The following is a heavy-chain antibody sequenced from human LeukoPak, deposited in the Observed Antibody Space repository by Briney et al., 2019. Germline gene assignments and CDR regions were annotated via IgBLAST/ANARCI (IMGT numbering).Heavy chain of an antibody. CDR2: ISAYNGNT. Sequence: ASVKVSCKASGYTFTSYSISWVRQAPGQGLEWMGWISAYNGNTNYAQKLQGRVTMTTDTSTSTAYMELRSLRSDDTAVYYCAREGRRYCSGGSCSTRADYWGQGTLVTVSS. J-gene: IGHJ4*02. D-gene: IGHD2-15*01. V-gene: IGHV1-18*01. CDR3: AREGRRYCSGGSCSTRADY. CDR1: GYTFTSYS.